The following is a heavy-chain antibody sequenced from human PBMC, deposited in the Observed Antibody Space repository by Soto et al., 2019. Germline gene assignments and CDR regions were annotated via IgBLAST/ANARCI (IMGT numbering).Heavy chain of an antibody. V-gene: IGHV5-51*01. Sequence: GESLKISCKGSGYSFTSYWIGWVRQMPGKGLEWMGIIYPGDSDTRYSPSFQGQVTISADKSISTAYLQWSSLKASDTAMYYCARDYYDSSGYLNGLGDYWGQGTLVTVSS. J-gene: IGHJ4*02. CDR2: IYPGDSDT. D-gene: IGHD3-22*01. CDR3: ARDYYDSSGYLNGLGDY. CDR1: GYSFTSYW.